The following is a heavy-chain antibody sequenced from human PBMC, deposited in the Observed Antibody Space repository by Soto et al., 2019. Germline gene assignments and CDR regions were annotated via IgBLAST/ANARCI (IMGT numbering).Heavy chain of an antibody. CDR2: INPNSGGT. CDR3: SRELAYSDY. V-gene: IGHV1-2*04. J-gene: IGHJ4*02. Sequence: GASVKVSCKASGYTFTGYYMHWVRQAPGQGLEWMGWINPNSGGTNYAQKFQGWVTMTRDTSTSTVYMELSSLRSEDTAVYYCSRELAYSDYWGQGTLVTVSS. CDR1: GYTFTGYY. D-gene: IGHD2-21*01.